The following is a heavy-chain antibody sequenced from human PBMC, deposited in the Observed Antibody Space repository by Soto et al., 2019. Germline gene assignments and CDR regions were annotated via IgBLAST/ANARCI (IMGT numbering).Heavy chain of an antibody. Sequence: QVQLVQSGAEVQKPGSSVKVSCKASGGTFSSYTISWVRQAPGQGLEWMGRIIPILGIANYAQKFQGRVTITADKSTSTAYMELSSLRSEDTAVYYCARANYDFWSGYSFDYWGQGTLVTVSS. CDR2: IIPILGIA. CDR1: GGTFSSYT. V-gene: IGHV1-69*02. J-gene: IGHJ4*02. D-gene: IGHD3-3*01. CDR3: ARANYDFWSGYSFDY.